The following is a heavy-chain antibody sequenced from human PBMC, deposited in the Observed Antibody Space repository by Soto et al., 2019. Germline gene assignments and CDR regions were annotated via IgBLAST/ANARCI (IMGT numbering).Heavy chain of an antibody. J-gene: IGHJ4*02. Sequence: EVQLLESGGGLVQPGGSLRRSCAVSGFTLSTYTMTWVRQAPGKGLEWVLSILGGGTPYYEDSMKGRFTISNDVSKSNLFQQINALRAEDTAIYYCAKDRVPDGRWNFDYWGQGTLVTVSS. D-gene: IGHD2-2*01. CDR2: ILGGGTP. CDR3: AKDRVPDGRWNFDY. CDR1: GFTLSTYT. V-gene: IGHV3-23*01.